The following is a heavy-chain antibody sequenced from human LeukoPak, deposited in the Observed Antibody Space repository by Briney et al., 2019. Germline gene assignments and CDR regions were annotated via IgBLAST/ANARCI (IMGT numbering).Heavy chain of an antibody. CDR3: ARGASKLRGYSYGRFDY. Sequence: GSLRLSCAAPGFTVSSNYMSWVRQAPGKGLEWIGYIYYSGSTNYNPSLKSRVTISVDTSKNQFSLKLSSVTAADTAVYYCARGASKLRGYSYGRFDYWGQGTLVTVSS. CDR1: GFTVSSNY. D-gene: IGHD5-18*01. V-gene: IGHV4-59*02. J-gene: IGHJ4*02. CDR2: IYYSGST.